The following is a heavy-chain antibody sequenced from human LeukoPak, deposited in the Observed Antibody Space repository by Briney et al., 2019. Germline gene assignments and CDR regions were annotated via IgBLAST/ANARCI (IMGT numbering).Heavy chain of an antibody. CDR3: ARDFLEWLSPSYYGMDV. Sequence: SETLSLTCTVSGGSISNYYWSWIRQPAGKGLEWIGRIYTSGSTNYNPSLKSRVTMSVDTSKNQFSLKLSSVTAADTAVYYCARDFLEWLSPSYYGMDVWGQGTTVTVSS. J-gene: IGHJ6*02. V-gene: IGHV4-4*07. D-gene: IGHD3-3*01. CDR1: GGSISNYY. CDR2: IYTSGST.